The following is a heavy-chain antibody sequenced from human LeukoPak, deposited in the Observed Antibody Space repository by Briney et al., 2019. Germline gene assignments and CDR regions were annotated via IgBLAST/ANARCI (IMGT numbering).Heavy chain of an antibody. D-gene: IGHD3-22*01. V-gene: IGHV4-39*01. CDR3: ARPNYYDSSGYFN. CDR1: GGSISSSSYY. J-gene: IGHJ4*02. Sequence: SETLSLTCTVSGGSISSSSYYWGWIRQPPGKGLEWIGSIYYSGSTYYNPSLKSRITISVDTSKYQFSLKLTSVTAADTAVYYCARPNYYDSSGYFNWGQGTLVTVSS. CDR2: IYYSGST.